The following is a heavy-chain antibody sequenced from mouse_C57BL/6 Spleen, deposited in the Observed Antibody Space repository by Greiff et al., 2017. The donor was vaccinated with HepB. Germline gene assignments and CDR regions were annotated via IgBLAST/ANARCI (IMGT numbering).Heavy chain of an antibody. J-gene: IGHJ4*01. CDR3: ARDYYGSSYPAMDY. CDR1: GYSITSGYY. CDR2: ISYDGSN. Sequence: VQLQQSGPGLVKPSQSLSLTCSVTGYSITSGYYWNWIRQFPGNKLEWMGYISYDGSNNYNPSLKNRISITRDTSKNQFFLKLNSVTTEDTATYYWARDYYGSSYPAMDYWGQGTSVTVSS. D-gene: IGHD1-1*01. V-gene: IGHV3-6*01.